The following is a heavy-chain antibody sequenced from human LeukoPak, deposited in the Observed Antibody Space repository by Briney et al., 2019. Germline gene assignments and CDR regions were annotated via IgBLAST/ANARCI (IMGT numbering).Heavy chain of an antibody. J-gene: IGHJ4*02. D-gene: IGHD3-10*01. CDR2: VNNGGNT. CDR1: GGSIISSLDY. Sequence: SETLSLTCTVSGGSIISSLDYWGWIRQPPGKGLEWIGSVNNGGNTSYNPSLDSRVTISVDAFNNQFFLRLSSVTAADTAVYYCASNYYGTGSSCFDSWGQGTLVTVSS. V-gene: IGHV4-39*01. CDR3: ASNYYGTGSSCFDS.